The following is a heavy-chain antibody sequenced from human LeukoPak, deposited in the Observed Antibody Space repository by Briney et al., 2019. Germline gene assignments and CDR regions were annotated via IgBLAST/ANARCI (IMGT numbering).Heavy chain of an antibody. Sequence: PSETLSLTCAVYGGPFSGYYWSWIRQPPGKGLEWIGEINHSGSANYNPSLKSRVTISVDMSKNQFSLKLSSVTAADTAVYYCARARGDYYDSSGYYSAFDYWSQGTLVTVSS. CDR1: GGPFSGYY. CDR3: ARARGDYYDSSGYYSAFDY. CDR2: INHSGSA. J-gene: IGHJ4*02. D-gene: IGHD3-22*01. V-gene: IGHV4-34*01.